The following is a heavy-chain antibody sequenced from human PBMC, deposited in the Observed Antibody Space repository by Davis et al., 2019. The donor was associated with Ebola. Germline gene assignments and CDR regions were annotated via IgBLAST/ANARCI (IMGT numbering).Heavy chain of an antibody. Sequence: GESLKISCKVSGYTFTSHWIGWVRQMPGKGLEWMGIIHPADSDTRYSPSFQGQVTISADKSISTAYLQWSRLKASDTAMYFCARLRETYCSSSSCYTGLVDYWGQGSLVTVSS. CDR3: ARLRETYCSSSSCYTGLVDY. V-gene: IGHV5-51*01. J-gene: IGHJ4*02. CDR1: GYTFTSHW. D-gene: IGHD2-2*02. CDR2: IHPADSDT.